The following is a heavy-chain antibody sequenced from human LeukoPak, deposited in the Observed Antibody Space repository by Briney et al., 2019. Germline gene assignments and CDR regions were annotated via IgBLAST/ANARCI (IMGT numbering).Heavy chain of an antibody. CDR2: ISGSGSST. J-gene: IGHJ4*02. Sequence: PGGSLRLSCAASGFTFGNYAVSWVRQAPGKGLEWVSAISGSGSSTYYADSVKGRFTISRDNSKNTLYLQMNSLRAEDSAVYYCAKSTLLLMVYANGYWGQGTLVTVSS. CDR1: GFTFGNYA. CDR3: AKSTLLLMVYANGY. D-gene: IGHD2-8*01. V-gene: IGHV3-23*01.